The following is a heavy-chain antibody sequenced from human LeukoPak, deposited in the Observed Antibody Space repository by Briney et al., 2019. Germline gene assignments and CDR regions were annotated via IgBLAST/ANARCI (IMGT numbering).Heavy chain of an antibody. CDR2: IIHSGST. CDR1: GFTFDDYG. J-gene: IGHJ5*02. Sequence: GSLRLSCAASGFTFDDYGMSWVRQAPGKGLEWIGEIIHSGSTNYNPSLKSRVTISVDTSKNQFSLKLSSVTAADTAVYYCARGIITMVRGVIIPSNNWFDPWGQGTLVTVSS. V-gene: IGHV4-34*01. D-gene: IGHD3-10*01. CDR3: ARGIITMVRGVIIPSNNWFDP.